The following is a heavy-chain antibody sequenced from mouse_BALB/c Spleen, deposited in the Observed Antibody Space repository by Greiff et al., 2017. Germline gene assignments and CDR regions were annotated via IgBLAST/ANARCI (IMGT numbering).Heavy chain of an antibody. CDR1: GYTFTDYW. V-gene: IGHV1-69*01. CDR2: IDTSDSYT. D-gene: IGHD1-1*01. CDR3: ARTRGTTVVYFDY. J-gene: IGHJ2*01. Sequence: QVQLQQPGAELVMPGASVKMSCKASGYTFTDYWMHWVKQRPGQGLEWIGAIDTSDSYTSYNQKFKGKATLTVDESSSTAYMQLSSLTSEDSAVYYCARTRGTTVVYFDYWGQGTTLTVSS.